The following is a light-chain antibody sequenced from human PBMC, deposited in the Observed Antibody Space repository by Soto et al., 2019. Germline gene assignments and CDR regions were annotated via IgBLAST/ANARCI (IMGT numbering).Light chain of an antibody. CDR3: TSYTRSTPFYV. Sequence: QSALTQPASVSGSPGQSIAISCTGVRTDVDGYDYVYWYQQHHGQAHQHIIYDVYNRPSEDSHCFSGSKSGDTASLTFFWLQAEDEADYYCTSYTRSTPFYVFGTGTKVTV. J-gene: IGLJ1*01. CDR2: DVY. CDR1: RTDVDGYDY. V-gene: IGLV2-14*03.